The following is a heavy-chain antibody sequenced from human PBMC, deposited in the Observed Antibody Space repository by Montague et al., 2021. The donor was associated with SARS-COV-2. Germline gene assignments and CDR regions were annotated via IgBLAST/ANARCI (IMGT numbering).Heavy chain of an antibody. J-gene: IGHJ4*02. V-gene: IGHV4-34*01. D-gene: IGHD3-22*01. CDR3: ARGILSMKMAVVVLLGGIYCFDS. Sequence: SETLSLTCAVYGGSFSNYYWCWIRQPPGKGLEWIGDSDHRGSTNYNPSLKSRVTISVATSKNQFSLGLSSVTAADTAVYYCARGILSMKMAVVVLLGGIYCFDSWGQGTLVAVSS. CDR2: SDHRGST. CDR1: GGSFSNYY.